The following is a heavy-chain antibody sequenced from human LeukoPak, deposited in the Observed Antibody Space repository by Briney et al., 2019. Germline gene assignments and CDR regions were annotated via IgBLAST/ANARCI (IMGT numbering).Heavy chain of an antibody. CDR3: ASDGTDRRSSYWYDIDS. D-gene: IGHD6-19*01. J-gene: IGHJ4*02. Sequence: SQTLSLTCAISGDSVTSNSDAWTWIRQSPSTGLEWLGRTYYRSKWYNDYEVSVKSRISINADTSKNQFSLQLNSVTPEDTAVYYCASDGTDRRSSYWYDIDSRGQGTPVTVSS. CDR2: TYYRSKWYN. CDR1: GDSVTSNSDA. V-gene: IGHV6-1*01.